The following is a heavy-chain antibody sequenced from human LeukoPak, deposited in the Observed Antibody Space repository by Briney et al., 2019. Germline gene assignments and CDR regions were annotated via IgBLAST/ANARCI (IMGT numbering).Heavy chain of an antibody. Sequence: SETLSLTCTVSGGSISSSSYYWGWIRQPPGKGLEWIGSIYYSGSTYYNPSLKSRVTISVDTSKNQFSLKLSSVTAADTAVYYCAREIVATITVYYYYYMDVWGKGTTVTVSS. D-gene: IGHD5-12*01. CDR2: IYYSGST. CDR1: GGSISSSSYY. J-gene: IGHJ6*03. CDR3: AREIVATITVYYYYYMDV. V-gene: IGHV4-39*07.